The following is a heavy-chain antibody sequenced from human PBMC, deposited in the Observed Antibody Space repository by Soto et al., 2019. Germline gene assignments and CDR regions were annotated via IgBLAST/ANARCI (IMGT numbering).Heavy chain of an antibody. CDR3: ARGGGPYVWFNEF. CDR1: GGLFSSFA. Sequence: QAQLVQSGPEVRKPGSSVKVSCKDSGGLFSSFAISWVRQAPGQGLEWLGGIIPVFATTNYAERFQDRVTITADESTNTAYMELTSLTSGDTAMYYCARGGGPYVWFNEFWGQGTLVTVSS. J-gene: IGHJ4*02. CDR2: IIPVFATT. D-gene: IGHD3-16*01. V-gene: IGHV1-69*01.